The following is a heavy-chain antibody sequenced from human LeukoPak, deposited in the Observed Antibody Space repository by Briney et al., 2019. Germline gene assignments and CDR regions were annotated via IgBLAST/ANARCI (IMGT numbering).Heavy chain of an antibody. V-gene: IGHV3-74*01. CDR1: GFTFSSYW. CDR3: TGAPYHGDYVSWA. D-gene: IGHD4-17*01. CDR2: ISSDGSDT. J-gene: IGHJ4*02. Sequence: GGSLRLSCAASGFTFSSYWMHWVRQAPGKGLVWVSRISSDGSDTTYADSVKGRFTISRDNAKKMLYQQMNGLRVDDTAVYYCTGAPYHGDYVSWAWGQGTLVTVSS.